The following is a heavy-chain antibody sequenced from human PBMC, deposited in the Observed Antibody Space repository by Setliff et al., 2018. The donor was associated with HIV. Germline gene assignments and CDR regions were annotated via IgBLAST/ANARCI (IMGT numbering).Heavy chain of an antibody. D-gene: IGHD3-3*01. CDR1: GFTFSSYW. J-gene: IGHJ5*02. V-gene: IGHV3-20*04. Sequence: PGGSLRLSCAASGFTFSSYWMSWVRRAPGKGLEWVSRINRNCGSTGYADSVKGRFTISRDNAKNSLYLQMNNLRAEDTAVYYCARNLIRSSYFGVLSNWFDTWGQGTLVTVSS. CDR3: ARNLIRSSYFGVLSNWFDT. CDR2: INRNCGST.